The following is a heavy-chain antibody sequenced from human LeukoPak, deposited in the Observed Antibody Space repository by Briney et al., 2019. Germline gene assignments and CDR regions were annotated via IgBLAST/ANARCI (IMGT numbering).Heavy chain of an antibody. V-gene: IGHV4-59*01. Sequence: PSETLSLTCTVSGGSTSVNYWSWTRQPPGKGLEWIGYMYYGGNSNYNPSLKSRVTISIDTSKNQFSLRLNSVTAADTAVYYCAKIDSSGYYYEYWSFALWGRGTLVTVSS. CDR1: GGSTSVNY. CDR3: AKIDSSGYYYEYWSFAL. CDR2: MYYGGNS. J-gene: IGHJ2*01. D-gene: IGHD3-22*01.